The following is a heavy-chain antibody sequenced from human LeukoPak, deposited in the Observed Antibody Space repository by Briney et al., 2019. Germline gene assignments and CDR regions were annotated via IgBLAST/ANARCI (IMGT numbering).Heavy chain of an antibody. CDR3: ARDGIRSFGLITKHDY. J-gene: IGHJ4*02. V-gene: IGHV3-11*04. D-gene: IGHD3-3*01. Sequence: GGCLRLSCAASGFTFSDYNMHWIRQAPGKGLEWISYIIIRGGTIFYADSVKGRFTISRENAENSLFLQLNSLRPEDTAVYYCARDGIRSFGLITKHDYWGQGTLV. CDR2: IIIRGGTI. CDR1: GFTFSDYN.